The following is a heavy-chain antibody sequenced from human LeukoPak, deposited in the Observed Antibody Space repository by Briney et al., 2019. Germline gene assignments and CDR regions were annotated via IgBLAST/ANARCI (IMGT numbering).Heavy chain of an antibody. J-gene: IGHJ4*02. CDR1: GFTFSSYS. CDR3: ARVWSQVIPYVEY. CDR2: ISSSSSYI. V-gene: IGHV3-21*01. Sequence: MPGGSLRLSCAASGFTFSSYSMNWVRQAPGKGLEWVSSISSSSSYIYYADSVKGRFTISRDNAKNSLYLQMNSLRAEDTAVYYCARVWSQVIPYVEYWGQGTVVTVSS. D-gene: IGHD3-16*02.